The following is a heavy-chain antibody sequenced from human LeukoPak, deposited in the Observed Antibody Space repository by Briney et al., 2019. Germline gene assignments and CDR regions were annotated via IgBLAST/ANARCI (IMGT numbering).Heavy chain of an antibody. CDR1: GFTFGGSG. D-gene: IGHD1-26*01. Sequence: GALRLACGASGFTFGGSGMRVVRQAFGERLEWVGRSRSKAKRYAAAYAASAKGRCTISRDDATNTAYLQMNSLRAEDTDVYYCAKGLYSGRYDGFDSWGQGALVTVYS. CDR3: AKGLYSGRYDGFDS. V-gene: IGHV3-73*01. J-gene: IGHJ4*02. CDR2: SRSKAKRYAA.